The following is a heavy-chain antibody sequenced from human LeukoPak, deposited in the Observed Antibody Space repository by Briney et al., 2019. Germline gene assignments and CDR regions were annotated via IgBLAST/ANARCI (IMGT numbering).Heavy chain of an antibody. CDR2: ISSSSSYI. Sequence: GGSLRLSWAASGFSFISDSMNAVRPGPGKGLDWVSCISSSSSYIYYADSVKGRFTISRDNAKTSLYLQMSSLRAEDTAVYYCARDLRSYGFREDDAFDIWGQGTMVTVSS. V-gene: IGHV3-21*01. J-gene: IGHJ3*02. D-gene: IGHD5-18*01. CDR3: ARDLRSYGFREDDAFDI. CDR1: GFSFISDS.